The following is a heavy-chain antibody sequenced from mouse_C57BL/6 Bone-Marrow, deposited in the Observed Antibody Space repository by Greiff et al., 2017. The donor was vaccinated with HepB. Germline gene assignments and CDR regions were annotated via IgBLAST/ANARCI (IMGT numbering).Heavy chain of an antibody. CDR3: AREQVYLYYFDY. CDR1: GYTFTSYG. D-gene: IGHD6-2*01. V-gene: IGHV1-81*01. CDR2: IYPRSGNT. Sequence: QVQLQQSGAELARPGASVKLSCKASGYTFTSYGISWVKQRTGQGLEWIGEIYPRSGNTYYNEKFKGKATLTADKSSSTAYMELRSLTSEDSAVYFCAREQVYLYYFDYWGQGTTLTVSS. J-gene: IGHJ2*01.